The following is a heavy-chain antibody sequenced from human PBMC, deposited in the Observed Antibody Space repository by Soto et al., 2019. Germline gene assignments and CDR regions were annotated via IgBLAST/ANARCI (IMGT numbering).Heavy chain of an antibody. J-gene: IGHJ5*02. D-gene: IGHD2-15*01. CDR1: GYTFTRYT. Sequence: SVKVSCKASGYTFTRYTMNWVRQAPGQRLEWMGWINPDNGNTKSSQKFQDRVIITRDTSASTAYMDLSSLRSEDTAVYYCARGIATGQLDPWGQGTLVTGSS. CDR3: ARGIATGQLDP. V-gene: IGHV1-3*01. CDR2: INPDNGNT.